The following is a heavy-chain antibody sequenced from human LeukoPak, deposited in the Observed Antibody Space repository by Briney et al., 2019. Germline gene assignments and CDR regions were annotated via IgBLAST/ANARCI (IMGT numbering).Heavy chain of an antibody. V-gene: IGHV3-21*04. Sequence: PGGSLRLSCAASGFTFSSYSMNWVRQAPGKGLEWVSSISSSSSYIYYADSAKGRFTISRDNAKNSLYLQMNSLRPEDAAVYYCAKAPVTTCRGAYCYPFDYWGQGTLVTVSS. CDR3: AKAPVTTCRGAYCYPFDY. CDR2: ISSSSSYI. CDR1: GFTFSSYS. D-gene: IGHD2-21*01. J-gene: IGHJ4*02.